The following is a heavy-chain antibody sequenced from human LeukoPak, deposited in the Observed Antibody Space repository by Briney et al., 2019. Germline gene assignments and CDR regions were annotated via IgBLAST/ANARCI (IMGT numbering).Heavy chain of an antibody. D-gene: IGHD4-17*01. J-gene: IGHJ5*02. V-gene: IGHV4-34*01. Sequence: SETLSLTCAVYGGSFSGYYWSWIRQPPGKGLEWIGEINHSGSTNHNPSLKSRVTISVDTSKNQFSLKLSSVTAADTAVYHCARGSVTFDPWGQGTLVTVSS. CDR1: GGSFSGYY. CDR3: ARGSVTFDP. CDR2: INHSGST.